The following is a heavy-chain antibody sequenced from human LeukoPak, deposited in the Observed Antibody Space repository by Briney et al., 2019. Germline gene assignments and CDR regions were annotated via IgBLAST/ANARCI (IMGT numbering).Heavy chain of an antibody. J-gene: IGHJ5*02. Sequence: ASVKVSCKASGYTFTGYYMHWVRQAPGQGLEWMGWINPNSGGTNYAQKFQGRVTMTRDTSISTAYMELSRLRSDDTAVYYCARDRVGSGYNWFDPWGQGTLVTVSS. V-gene: IGHV1-2*02. CDR1: GYTFTGYY. CDR2: INPNSGGT. CDR3: ARDRVGSGYNWFDP. D-gene: IGHD3-10*01.